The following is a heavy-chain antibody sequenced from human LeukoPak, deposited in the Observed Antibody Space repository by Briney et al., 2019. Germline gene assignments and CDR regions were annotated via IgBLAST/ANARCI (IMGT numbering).Heavy chain of an antibody. CDR2: ISSSSSYI. CDR1: GFTFSSYS. V-gene: IGHV3-21*01. Sequence: GGSLRLSCAASGFTFSSYSMNWVRQAPGKGLEWVASISSSSSYIYYADSVKGRFTISRDNAKNSLYLQMNSLRAEDAAVYYCARDRQEDYYMDVWGKGTTVTVSS. CDR3: ARDRQEDYYMDV. J-gene: IGHJ6*03.